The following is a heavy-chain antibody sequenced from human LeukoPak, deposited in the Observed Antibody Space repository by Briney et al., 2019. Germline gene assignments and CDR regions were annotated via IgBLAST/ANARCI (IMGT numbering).Heavy chain of an antibody. CDR3: AKDRDDILTGCFDY. V-gene: IGHV3-30*02. D-gene: IGHD3-9*01. CDR2: IRYDGSNK. Sequence: PGGSLRLSCAASGFTFSSYGMHWVRQAPGKRLEWVAFIRYDGSNKSYADSVKVRFTIYRDNSNNTLYLEMNSLRAEDTAVYYCAKDRDDILTGCFDYWGQGTLVTVSS. J-gene: IGHJ4*02. CDR1: GFTFSSYG.